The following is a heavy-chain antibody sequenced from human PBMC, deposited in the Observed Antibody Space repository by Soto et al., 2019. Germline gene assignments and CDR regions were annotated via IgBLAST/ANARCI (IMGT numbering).Heavy chain of an antibody. CDR1: GYTFTSYG. V-gene: IGHV1-18*04. Sequence: QVQLVQSGAEVKKPGASVKVSCKASGYTFTSYGISWVRQAPGQGLEWMGWISAYNGNTNYAQKLQGRVTMTTDTSTSTAYMELRSLSSDDTAVYYCARVAVDIVATTLNWFDPWGQGTLVTVSS. D-gene: IGHD5-12*01. CDR2: ISAYNGNT. CDR3: ARVAVDIVATTLNWFDP. J-gene: IGHJ5*02.